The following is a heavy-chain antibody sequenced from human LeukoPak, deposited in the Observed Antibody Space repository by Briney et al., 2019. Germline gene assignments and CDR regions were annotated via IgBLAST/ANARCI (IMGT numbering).Heavy chain of an antibody. V-gene: IGHV1-46*01. Sequence: ASVTVSCTASGYTFTSYYMHWVRQAPGQGLEWMGIINPSGGSTSYAQKFQGRVTMTRDTSTSTVYMELSSLRSEDTAVYYCARGLPVWSGRNWFDPWGQGTLVTVSS. CDR1: GYTFTSYY. J-gene: IGHJ5*02. CDR2: INPSGGST. D-gene: IGHD3-3*01. CDR3: ARGLPVWSGRNWFDP.